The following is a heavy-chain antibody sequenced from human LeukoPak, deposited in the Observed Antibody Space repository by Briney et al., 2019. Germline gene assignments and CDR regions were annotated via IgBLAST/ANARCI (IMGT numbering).Heavy chain of an antibody. Sequence: GGSLRLSCAASGFTFSSYAMSWVRQAPGKGLEWVAVISYDGSNEYYADSVKGRFTISRDNSKNTLYLQMNSLRAEDTAVYFCAKGYSYLFKYWGQGTLVTVSS. V-gene: IGHV3-30*18. CDR2: ISYDGSNE. J-gene: IGHJ4*02. CDR1: GFTFSSYA. CDR3: AKGYSYLFKY. D-gene: IGHD5-18*01.